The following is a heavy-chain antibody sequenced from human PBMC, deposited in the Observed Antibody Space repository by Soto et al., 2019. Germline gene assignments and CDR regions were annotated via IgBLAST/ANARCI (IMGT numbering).Heavy chain of an antibody. D-gene: IGHD3-22*01. V-gene: IGHV3-15*07. Sequence: GGSLRLSCAASGFTCSNAWMNWVRQAPGKGLEWVGRIKSKTDGGTTDYAAPVKGRFTISRDDSKNTLYLQMNSLKTEDTAVYYCTTGLYDSSGKFDYSGQGTLVTVSS. J-gene: IGHJ4*02. CDR1: GFTCSNAW. CDR2: IKSKTDGGTT. CDR3: TTGLYDSSGKFDY.